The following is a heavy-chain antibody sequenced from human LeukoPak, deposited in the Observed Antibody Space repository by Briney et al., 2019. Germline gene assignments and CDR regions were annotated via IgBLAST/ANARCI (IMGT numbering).Heavy chain of an antibody. D-gene: IGHD3-3*01. J-gene: IGHJ5*02. V-gene: IGHV4-39*01. CDR2: IYYSGST. CDR3: ARSKYYDFWSGYLEWFDP. Sequence: SETLSLTCTVSGGSISSSSYYWGWIRQPPGKGLEWIGSIYYSGSTYYNPSLKSRVTIFVDTSKNQFSLKLSSVTAADTAVYYCARSKYYDFWSGYLEWFDPWGQGTLVTVSS. CDR1: GGSISSSSYY.